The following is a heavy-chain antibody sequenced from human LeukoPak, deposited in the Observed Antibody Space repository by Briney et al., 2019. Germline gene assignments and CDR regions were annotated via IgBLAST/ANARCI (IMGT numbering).Heavy chain of an antibody. J-gene: IGHJ4*02. CDR2: ISYDGSNK. Sequence: PGGSLRLSCAASGFTFSSYGMHWVRQAPGKGLEWVAVISYDGSNKYYADSVKGRFTISRDNSKNTLYLQMNSLRAEDTAVYYCAKDLRYYGSHWGQGTLVTVSS. CDR3: AKDLRYYGSH. D-gene: IGHD3-10*01. CDR1: GFTFSSYG. V-gene: IGHV3-30*18.